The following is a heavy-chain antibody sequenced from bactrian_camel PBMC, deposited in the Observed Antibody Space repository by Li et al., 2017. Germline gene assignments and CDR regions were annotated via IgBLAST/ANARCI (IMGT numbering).Heavy chain of an antibody. Sequence: VQLVESGGDSVQAGGSLRLSCVASGYTYRLGWFRQAPGKEREVVAVITTGAGRTYYADSVKDRFIISLDNAENTLYLQMNNLTPEDTAIYYCVADTRGTRLHTWDSPSRYNIWGQGTQVTVS. CDR3: VADTRGTRLHTWDSPSRYNI. V-gene: IGHV3S54*01. J-gene: IGHJ4*01. CDR1: GYTYR. CDR2: ITTGAGRT. D-gene: IGHD1*01.